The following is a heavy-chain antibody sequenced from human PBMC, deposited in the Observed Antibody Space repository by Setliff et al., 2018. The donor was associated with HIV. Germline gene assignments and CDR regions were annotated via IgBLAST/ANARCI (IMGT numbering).Heavy chain of an antibody. V-gene: IGHV3-7*01. J-gene: IGHJ6*02. D-gene: IGHD3-10*01. CDR1: RFDFNNYW. CDR2: IGQDGSEK. Sequence: GESLRLSCVASRFDFNNYWMCWVRQAPGKGLEWVANIGQDGSEKNYVDSVKGRFTISRDNAKNSMDLQMNSLRAEDTAIYYCARKLRPGHGVDVWGQGTTVTVTS. CDR3: ARKLRPGHGVDV.